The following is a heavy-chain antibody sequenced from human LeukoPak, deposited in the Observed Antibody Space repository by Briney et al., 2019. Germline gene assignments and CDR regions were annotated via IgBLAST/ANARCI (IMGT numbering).Heavy chain of an antibody. J-gene: IGHJ4*02. CDR2: ISGSGGST. CDR3: AKARSYDSSGYYFYFDY. Sequence: GGSLRLSCAASGFTFSSYAMSWVRQAPGKGLEWVSAISGSGGSTYYADSVKGRSTISRDNAKNSLYLQMNSLRAEDTALYYCAKARSYDSSGYYFYFDYWGQGTLVTVSS. V-gene: IGHV3-23*01. CDR1: GFTFSSYA. D-gene: IGHD3-22*01.